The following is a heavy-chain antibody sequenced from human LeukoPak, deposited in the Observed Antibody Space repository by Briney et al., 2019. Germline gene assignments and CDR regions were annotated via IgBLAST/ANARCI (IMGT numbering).Heavy chain of an antibody. J-gene: IGHJ4*02. CDR2: INPNSGGT. CDR1: GYTFTGYY. Sequence: GASVKVSCKASGYTFTGYYMHWVRQAPGQGLEWMGWINPNSGGTNYAQKFQGRVTMTRDTSISTAYMELSRLRSDDTAVYYCAGAKYPSYYDFWSGPHYYFDYWGQGTLVTVSS. V-gene: IGHV1-2*02. CDR3: AGAKYPSYYDFWSGPHYYFDY. D-gene: IGHD3-3*01.